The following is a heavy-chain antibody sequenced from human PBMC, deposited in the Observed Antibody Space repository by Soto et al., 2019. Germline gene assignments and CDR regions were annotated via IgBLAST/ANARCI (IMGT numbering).Heavy chain of an antibody. CDR3: ARDSDTKREDTFDS. J-gene: IGHJ4*02. Sequence: QVQLVQSGAEVKKPGASVKVSCKASGYFFTSYYMHWVRQAPGQGLEWMGRINPTGGGTSYAQNFQGRGTMTRDTSTSTVYMELSSLRSDDTDVYYCARDSDTKREDTFDSWGQGTLVTVSS. D-gene: IGHD1-26*01. CDR1: GYFFTSYY. CDR2: INPTGGGT. V-gene: IGHV1-46*01.